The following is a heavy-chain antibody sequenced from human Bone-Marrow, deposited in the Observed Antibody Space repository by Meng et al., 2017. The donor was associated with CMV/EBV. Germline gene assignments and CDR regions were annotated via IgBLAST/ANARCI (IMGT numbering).Heavy chain of an antibody. CDR3: ARAGYYDFWSGYYTVFDY. CDR2: IYYSGST. J-gene: IGHJ4*02. D-gene: IGHD3-3*01. CDR1: GGSVSSGSYY. V-gene: IGHV4-61*01. Sequence: SETLSLTCTVSGGSVSSGSYYWSWIRQPPGKGLEWIGYIYYSGSTNYNPSLKSRVTISVDTSKDQCSLKLSSVTAADTAGYYCARAGYYDFWSGYYTVFDYWGQGTLVTVSS.